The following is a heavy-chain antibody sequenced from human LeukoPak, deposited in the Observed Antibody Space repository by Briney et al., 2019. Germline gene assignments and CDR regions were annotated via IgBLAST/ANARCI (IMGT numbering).Heavy chain of an antibody. Sequence: SETLSLTCAVYGGSFSGYYWRWLRQPPGKGLEWIGENNHRGSNNYNTSLKSRLTISVDTSKNQFSLKLNSVTAADTAVYYCARRVFGVVTIDYWRRGALVTVSS. CDR2: NNHRGSN. D-gene: IGHD3-3*01. CDR1: GGSFSGYY. V-gene: IGHV4-34*01. J-gene: IGHJ4*02. CDR3: ARRVFGVVTIDY.